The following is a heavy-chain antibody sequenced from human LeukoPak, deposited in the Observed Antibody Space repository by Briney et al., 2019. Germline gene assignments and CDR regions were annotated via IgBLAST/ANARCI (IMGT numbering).Heavy chain of an antibody. J-gene: IGHJ5*02. CDR3: ARGSGYSSSLGWFDP. CDR2: IYYSGST. D-gene: IGHD6-13*01. CDR1: GGSVNGYY. Sequence: SETLSLTCTVSGGSVNGYYWSWIRQPPGKGLEWIGYIYYSGSTNYNPSLKSRVTISVDTSKNQFSLKLSSVTAADTAVYYCARGSGYSSSLGWFDPWGQGTLVTVSS. V-gene: IGHV4-59*08.